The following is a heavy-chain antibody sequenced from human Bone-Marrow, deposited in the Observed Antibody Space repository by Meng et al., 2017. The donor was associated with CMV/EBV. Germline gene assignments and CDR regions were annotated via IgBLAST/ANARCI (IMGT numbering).Heavy chain of an antibody. Sequence: SETLSLTCIASGDSFSSYCWSWIRQPPGKGLEWIDYIYYSGSTNYNPSLRSRVTISVDTSKNQFSLRLSSVTATDMPVYFCARDPQRGSSHFWDAFDIWGQGTMVTVSS. CDR1: GDSFSSYC. J-gene: IGHJ3*02. V-gene: IGHV4-59*01. CDR2: IYYSGST. D-gene: IGHD1-26*01. CDR3: ARDPQRGSSHFWDAFDI.